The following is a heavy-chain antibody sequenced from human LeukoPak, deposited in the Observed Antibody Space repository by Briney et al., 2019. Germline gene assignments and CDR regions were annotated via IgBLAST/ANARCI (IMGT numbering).Heavy chain of an antibody. J-gene: IGHJ5*02. V-gene: IGHV1-8*03. CDR3: ARVSNYDFWSGGSNWFDP. Sequence: ASVKVSCKASGYTFTSYDINWVRQATGQGLEWMGWINPNSGNTGYAQKFQGRVTITRNTSISTAYMELSSLRSEDTAVYYCARVSNYDFWSGGSNWFDPWGQGTLVTVSS. CDR2: INPNSGNT. CDR1: GYTFTSYD. D-gene: IGHD3-3*01.